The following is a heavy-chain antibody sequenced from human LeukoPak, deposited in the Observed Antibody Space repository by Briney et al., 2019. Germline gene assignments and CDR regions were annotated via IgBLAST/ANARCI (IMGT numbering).Heavy chain of an antibody. J-gene: IGHJ1*01. CDR2: IRQDGSEK. V-gene: IGHV3-7*01. CDR3: ATYSSSNAREFQY. CDR1: GSTFTTYW. D-gene: IGHD2-2*01. Sequence: GGSLRLSCAASGSTFTTYWMSWVRQAPGKGLEWVANIRQDGSEKYYVDSVKGRFTISRDNAENSLYLQMNSLRAEDTAVYYCATYSSSNAREFQYWGQGTLVTVSS.